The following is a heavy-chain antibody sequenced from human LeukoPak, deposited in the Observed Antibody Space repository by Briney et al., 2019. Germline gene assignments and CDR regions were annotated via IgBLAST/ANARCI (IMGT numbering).Heavy chain of an antibody. D-gene: IGHD3-10*01. J-gene: IGHJ3*02. CDR3: AREGRTYGSGSYDAFDI. CDR1: GFTFTTYW. CDR2: INSDKSTT. V-gene: IGHV3-74*01. Sequence: QPGGSLRLSCAASGFTFTTYWLHWVRQAPGEGLVWVSRINSDKSTTSYADSVKGRFTISRDNAQNTLYLQMNSLRVEDTAVYYCAREGRTYGSGSYDAFDIWGQGTMVTVSS.